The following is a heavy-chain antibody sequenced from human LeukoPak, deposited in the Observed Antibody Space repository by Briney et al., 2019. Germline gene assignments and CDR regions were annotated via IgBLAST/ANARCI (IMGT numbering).Heavy chain of an antibody. Sequence: SETLSLTCTVSGGSISSSSYYWGWIRQPPGKGLEWIGSIYYSGSTYYNPPLKSRVTISVDTSKNQFSLKLSSVTAADTAVYYCARAPHQYQLLNFDYWGQGTLVTVSS. D-gene: IGHD2-2*01. CDR1: GGSISSSSYY. J-gene: IGHJ4*02. V-gene: IGHV4-39*07. CDR2: IYYSGST. CDR3: ARAPHQYQLLNFDY.